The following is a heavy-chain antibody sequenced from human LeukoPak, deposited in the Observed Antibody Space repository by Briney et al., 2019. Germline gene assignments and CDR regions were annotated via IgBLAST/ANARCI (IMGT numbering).Heavy chain of an antibody. J-gene: IGHJ4*02. CDR1: GFTVSSNY. CDR3: ARGLGYSYGRFDY. Sequence: GGSLRLSCAASGFTVSSNYMSWVRQAPGKGLEWVSVIYSGGSTYYADSVKGRFTISRDNSKNTLYLQMNSLRAEDTAVYYCARGLGYSYGRFDYWGQGTLVTVSS. CDR2: IYSGGST. V-gene: IGHV3-66*01. D-gene: IGHD5-18*01.